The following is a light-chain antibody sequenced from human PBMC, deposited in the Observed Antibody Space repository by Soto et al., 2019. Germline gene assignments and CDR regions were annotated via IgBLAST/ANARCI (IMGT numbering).Light chain of an antibody. CDR1: QSISFW. Sequence: GDRVTITCRASQSISFWLAWYQQKPGRAPKLLISDASTSETGVPSRFSGSGSGTEFTLTISSLQPDDFATYFCQHYNTYSAWTFGQGTKVDIK. CDR2: DAS. J-gene: IGKJ1*01. CDR3: QHYNTYSAWT. V-gene: IGKV1-5*01.